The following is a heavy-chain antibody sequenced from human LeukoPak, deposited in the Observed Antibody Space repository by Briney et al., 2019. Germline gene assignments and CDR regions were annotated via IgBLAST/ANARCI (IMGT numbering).Heavy chain of an antibody. CDR1: GFTFSTYW. V-gene: IGHV3-74*01. CDR2: INSDGSGT. Sequence: PGGSLRLSCAASGFTFSTYWMHWVRHVPGKGLVWVSHINSDGSGTIYADSVKGRFTISRDNAKNTLYLQMNSLRVEDTAVYYCARPPAYDSRNYYFAYWGQGTLVTVSS. J-gene: IGHJ4*02. CDR3: ARPPAYDSRNYYFAY. D-gene: IGHD3-22*01.